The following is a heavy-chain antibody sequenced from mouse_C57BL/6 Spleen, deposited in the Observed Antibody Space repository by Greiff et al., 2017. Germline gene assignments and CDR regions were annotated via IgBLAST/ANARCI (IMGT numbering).Heavy chain of an antibody. CDR3: ARAHGSHWYFDV. V-gene: IGHV5-15*01. D-gene: IGHD1-1*01. CDR2: ISMLAYSI. J-gene: IGHJ1*03. CDR1: GFAFSDCG. Sequence: EVKVVESGGGLVQPGGSLKLSCAASGFAFSDCGMAWVRQAPRKGPEWVAFISMLAYSIYYADTVKGRFTISRENAKNTLYLEMSSLRSEDTAMYYFARAHGSHWYFDVWGTGTTVTVSS.